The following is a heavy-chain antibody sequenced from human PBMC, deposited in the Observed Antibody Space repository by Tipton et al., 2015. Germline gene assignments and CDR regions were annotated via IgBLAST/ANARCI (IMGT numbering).Heavy chain of an antibody. CDR1: GASVTGGNYY. J-gene: IGHJ5*02. CDR3: TKFNCGGVCYSYRGWFDP. V-gene: IGHV4-61*01. CDR2: IFYGGGT. D-gene: IGHD2-21*02. Sequence: TLSLTCTLSGASVTGGNYYWTWIRQPPGKGLEYIGYIFYGGGTYFNPSLKSRVTISVDTSKNQFSLNLNSVTAADTAVYYCTKFNCGGVCYSYRGWFDPWGQGTLVSVSS.